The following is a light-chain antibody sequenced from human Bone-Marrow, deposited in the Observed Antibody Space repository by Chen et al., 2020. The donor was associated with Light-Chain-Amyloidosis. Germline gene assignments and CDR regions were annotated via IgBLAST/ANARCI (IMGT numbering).Light chain of an antibody. V-gene: IGLV3-21*02. CDR1: NIGSTS. CDR2: DDS. CDR3: QVWDRSSDRPV. J-gene: IGLJ3*02. Sequence: SYVLTQPSSVSVAPGQTATIACGGNNIGSTSVHWYQQTPGQAPLLAVYDDSDRPAGIPERLSGSSSGNTATLASSRVEAGDEADYYCQVWDRSSDRPVFGGGTKLTVL.